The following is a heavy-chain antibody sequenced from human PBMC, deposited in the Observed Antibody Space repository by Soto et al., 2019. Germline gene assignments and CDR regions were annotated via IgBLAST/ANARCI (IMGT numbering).Heavy chain of an antibody. J-gene: IGHJ4*02. V-gene: IGHV4-31*03. CDR1: GESINNGAYF. CDR2: VHASGST. Sequence: QVQLQESGPGLVKPSQTLSLTCSVSGESINNGAYFWSWIRQHPGKGLEWIGYVHASGSTYYNPSLRGRIDMSIDTSKKQFYLNLKSVTAADTAVFFCARGFVEAGMAVDYWGPGALVTVSA. CDR3: ARGFVEAGMAVDY. D-gene: IGHD3-3*01.